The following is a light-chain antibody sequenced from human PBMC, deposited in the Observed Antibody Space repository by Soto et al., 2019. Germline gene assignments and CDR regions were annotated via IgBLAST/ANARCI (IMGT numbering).Light chain of an antibody. V-gene: IGKV1-39*01. CDR2: AAS. Sequence: DIQMTQSPSSLSAAVGDRVTITRRASQRIGSYLNWYQQKPGKAPKLLIYAASTLRSGVPSRFRGSGSGTDFPLTITSLLPEHFATYHCQQSHSTPPTFGQGTKLGVK. CDR3: QQSHSTPPT. J-gene: IGKJ2*01. CDR1: QRIGSY.